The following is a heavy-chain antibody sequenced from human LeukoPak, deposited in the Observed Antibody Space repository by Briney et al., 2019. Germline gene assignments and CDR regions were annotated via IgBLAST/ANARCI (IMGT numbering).Heavy chain of an antibody. J-gene: IGHJ5*02. Sequence: PGGSLRLSCAASGFTFSNYAMSRVRQGPGKGLEWVSTISANGVDTYSADSVKGRFTISRDNSKNTLYLQMNSLTVGDTAVYYCASAFLTGYYRNWFDPWGQGTLVTVSS. CDR1: GFTFSNYA. V-gene: IGHV3-23*01. CDR2: ISANGVDT. CDR3: ASAFLTGYYRNWFDP. D-gene: IGHD3-9*01.